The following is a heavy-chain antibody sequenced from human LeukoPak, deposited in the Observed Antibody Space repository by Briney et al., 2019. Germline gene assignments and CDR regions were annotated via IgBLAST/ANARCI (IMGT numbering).Heavy chain of an antibody. CDR3: ARASGYSGAWYIDY. D-gene: IGHD6-19*01. CDR1: GYTFTAYY. Sequence: GASLKVSCKASGYTFTAYYMHWVRQAPRQGLEWMGWTNPNSGGTNYAQKFQGRVTMTRDTSITTAYMEMSSLRSDDTAVYYCARASGYSGAWYIDYWGQGTLVTVSS. V-gene: IGHV1-2*02. J-gene: IGHJ4*02. CDR2: TNPNSGGT.